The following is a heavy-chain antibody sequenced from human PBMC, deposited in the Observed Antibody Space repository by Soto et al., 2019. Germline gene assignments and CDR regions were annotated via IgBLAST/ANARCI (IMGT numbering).Heavy chain of an antibody. CDR3: ARDPGERNCMID. V-gene: IGHV3-66*01. J-gene: IGHJ6*02. CDR2: IYRGGET. Sequence: EVQVVESGGELVQPGGSLRLSCAASGFTVSGDYMNWVRQAPGKGLEWISVIYRGGETYYADSVKGRFTISRDNSENMVYLQMNSLRAEDTAVYYCARDPGERNCMIDWGQGTTVTVSS. D-gene: IGHD1-26*01. CDR1: GFTVSGDY.